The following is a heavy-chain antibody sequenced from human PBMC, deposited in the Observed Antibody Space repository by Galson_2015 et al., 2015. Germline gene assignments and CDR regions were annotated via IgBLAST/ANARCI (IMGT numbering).Heavy chain of an antibody. V-gene: IGHV3-23*01. CDR2: IGGTGAKT. D-gene: IGHD1/OR15-1a*01. CDR3: ARVRGTRWNKGYWLDS. Sequence: SLRLSCAASGFTFSNSAMTWVRQAPGKGLEWVAAIGGTGAKTYYSESAKGRFTVSRDNSKNTLFLQMNSLTADDTALYYCARVRGTRWNKGYWLDSWGQGTLVPVSS. J-gene: IGHJ5*01. CDR1: GFTFSNSA.